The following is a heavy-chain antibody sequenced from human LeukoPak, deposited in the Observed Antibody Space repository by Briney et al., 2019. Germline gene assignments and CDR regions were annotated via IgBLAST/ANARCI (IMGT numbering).Heavy chain of an antibody. Sequence: GGSLRLSCAASGFTFSSYWMHWVRQAPGKGLEWVANIKQDGSEKYYVDSVKGRFTIPRDNAKNSLYLQMNSLRAEDTAVYYCARRRVLLWFGELLYPPYFDYWGQGTLVTVSS. CDR2: IKQDGSEK. CDR1: GFTFSSYW. D-gene: IGHD3-10*01. J-gene: IGHJ4*02. V-gene: IGHV3-7*03. CDR3: ARRRVLLWFGELLYPPYFDY.